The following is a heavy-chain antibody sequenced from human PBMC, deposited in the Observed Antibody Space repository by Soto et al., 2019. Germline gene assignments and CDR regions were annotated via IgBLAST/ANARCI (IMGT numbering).Heavy chain of an antibody. CDR2: IYYSGST. V-gene: IGHV4-59*01. CDR1: GGSISSYY. Sequence: SETLSLTCTVSGGSISSYYWSWIRQPPGKGLEWIGYIYYSGSTNYNPSLKSRVTISVDTSKNQFSLKLSSVTAADTAVYYCAREGYCSGGSCYRHWFDPWGQGTLVTVSS. D-gene: IGHD2-15*01. CDR3: AREGYCSGGSCYRHWFDP. J-gene: IGHJ5*02.